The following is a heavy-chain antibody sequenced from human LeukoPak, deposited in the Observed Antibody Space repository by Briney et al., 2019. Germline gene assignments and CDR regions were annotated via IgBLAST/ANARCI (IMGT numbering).Heavy chain of an antibody. J-gene: IGHJ4*02. D-gene: IGHD3/OR15-3a*01. CDR2: IYYSGST. CDR3: ARATDWVFDY. V-gene: IGHV4-59*01. Sequence: PSETLSLTCTVSGGSISSYYWSWIRQPPGKGLESIGYIYYSGSTNYNPSLKSRVTISVDTSKNQFSLKLSSVTAADTAVYYCARATDWVFDYWGQGTLVTVSS. CDR1: GGSISSYY.